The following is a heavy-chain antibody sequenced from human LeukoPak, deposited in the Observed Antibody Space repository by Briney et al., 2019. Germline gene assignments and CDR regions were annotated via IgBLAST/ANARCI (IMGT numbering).Heavy chain of an antibody. J-gene: IGHJ5*02. CDR1: GYTFTSYA. Sequence: GASVKVSCKASGYTFTSYAMHWVRQAPGQRLEWMGWINAGNGNTKYSQKFRGRVTITRGTSASTAYMELSSLRSEDTAVYYCASQYNWNDLGWFDPWGQGTLVTVSS. V-gene: IGHV1-3*01. CDR2: INAGNGNT. CDR3: ASQYNWNDLGWFDP. D-gene: IGHD1-1*01.